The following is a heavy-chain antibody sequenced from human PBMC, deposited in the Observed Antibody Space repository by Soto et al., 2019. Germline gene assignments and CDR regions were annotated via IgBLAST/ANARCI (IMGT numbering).Heavy chain of an antibody. CDR1: GYTFTSYY. CDR2: ISAYNGNT. V-gene: IGHV1-18*03. D-gene: IGHD2-15*01. CDR3: ARKYCSGGSCYRNWFDP. Sequence: ASVKVSCKASGYTFTSYYMHWVRQAPGQGLEWMGWISAYNGNTNYAQKLQGRVTMTTDTSTSTAYMELRSLRSDDMAVYYCARKYCSGGSCYRNWFDPWGQGTLVTVSS. J-gene: IGHJ5*02.